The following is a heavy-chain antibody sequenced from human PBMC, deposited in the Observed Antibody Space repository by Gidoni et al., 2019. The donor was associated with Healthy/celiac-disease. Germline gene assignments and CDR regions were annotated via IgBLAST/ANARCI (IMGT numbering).Heavy chain of an antibody. D-gene: IGHD3-3*01. CDR1: GFTFSNAC. J-gene: IGHJ3*02. CDR3: TTVYDFWSGYPGAFDI. V-gene: IGHV3-15*01. Sequence: EVQLVESGGGLVKPGGSLRLSCAASGFTFSNACMSWVRQAPGKGLEWVGRIKSKTDGGTTDYAAPVKGRFTISRDDSKNTLYLQMNSLKTEDTAVYYCTTVYDFWSGYPGAFDIWGQGTMVTVSS. CDR2: IKSKTDGGTT.